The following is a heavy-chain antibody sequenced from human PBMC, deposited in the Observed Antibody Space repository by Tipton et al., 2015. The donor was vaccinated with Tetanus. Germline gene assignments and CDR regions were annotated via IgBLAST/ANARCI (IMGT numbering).Heavy chain of an antibody. CDR3: AASVVRWFDP. J-gene: IGHJ5*02. V-gene: IGHV4-34*01. Sequence: TLSLTCAVHGGSFSDYFWSWLRQSPGKGLEWIGEVNYVGSTNYNPSFKSRVTMSVDASKMQLSLKLTSVTAADTAVYYCAASVVRWFDPWGQGTLVTVSS. CDR1: GGSFSDYF. D-gene: IGHD2-2*01. CDR2: VNYVGST.